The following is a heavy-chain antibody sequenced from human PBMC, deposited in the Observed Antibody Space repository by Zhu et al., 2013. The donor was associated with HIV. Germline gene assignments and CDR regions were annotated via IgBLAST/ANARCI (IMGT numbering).Heavy chain of an antibody. V-gene: IGHV1-2*02. J-gene: IGHJ1*01. D-gene: IGHD1-26*01. CDR2: INPNSGGT. Sequence: KVSCKASGYMFAGYYIHWVRQAPGQGLEWMGWINPNSGGTKYAQKFQGRVTLTRDTSIRTAYMELSRLKFDDTAVYYCARGVGGSHPANAEHFQHWGQGSLVSVSS. CDR1: GYMFAGYY. CDR3: ARGVGGSHPANAEHFQH.